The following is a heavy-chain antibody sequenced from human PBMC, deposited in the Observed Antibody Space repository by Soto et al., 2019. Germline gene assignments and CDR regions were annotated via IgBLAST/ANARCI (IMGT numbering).Heavy chain of an antibody. CDR3: ARNGYFDWLFHH. D-gene: IGHD3-9*01. J-gene: IGHJ4*02. V-gene: IGHV1-8*01. Sequence: ASVKVSCTASGYTFTSYDINWVRQATGQGLEWMGWMNPNSGNTGYAQKFQGRVTMTRNTSISTAYMELSSLRSEDTAVYYCARNGYFDWLFHHWGQGTLVTVSS. CDR1: GYTFTSYD. CDR2: MNPNSGNT.